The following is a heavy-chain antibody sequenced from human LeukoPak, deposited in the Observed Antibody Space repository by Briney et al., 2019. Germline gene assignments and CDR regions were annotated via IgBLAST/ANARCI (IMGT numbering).Heavy chain of an antibody. CDR3: AKGSHGWTFDV. CDR1: GLSFSDNY. D-gene: IGHD2-2*03. V-gene: IGHV3-11*01. J-gene: IGHJ4*02. Sequence: GGSLRLSCAASGLSFSDNYMGWLRQPPGKGLEWLSYINSDGSMTKYTASVQGRFTISRDNAKRSVFLQMNNLRANDTARYYYAKGSHGWTFDVWGQGSQVTVSS. CDR2: INSDGSMT.